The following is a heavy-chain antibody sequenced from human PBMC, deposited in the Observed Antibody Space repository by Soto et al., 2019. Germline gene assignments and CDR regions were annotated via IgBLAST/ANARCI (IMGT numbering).Heavy chain of an antibody. Sequence: EVQLLESGGGLVQPGGSLRLSCAASGFTFSSYAMSWVRQAPGKGLEWVSAISGSGGSTYYADSVKGRFTISRDNSKNTLYLQMNSLRAEDTAVYYCAKDFGYGWLVLDYFDYWGQGTLVTVSS. CDR1: GFTFSSYA. V-gene: IGHV3-23*01. CDR3: AKDFGYGWLVLDYFDY. J-gene: IGHJ4*02. CDR2: ISGSGGST. D-gene: IGHD6-19*01.